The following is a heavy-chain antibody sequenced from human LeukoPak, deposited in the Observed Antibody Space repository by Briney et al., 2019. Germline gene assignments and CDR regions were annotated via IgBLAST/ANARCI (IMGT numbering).Heavy chain of an antibody. J-gene: IGHJ6*03. CDR2: ITSSNNYM. CDR1: GFTFSSYS. CDR3: ARGEFGDYYYFYMDV. V-gene: IGHV3-21*01. D-gene: IGHD2/OR15-2a*01. Sequence: GGSLRLSCAASGFTFSSYSMNWVRQAPGKGLEWVSSITSSNNYMYYGGSVKGRFTISRDDAKNSLFLQMNSLRAEDTATYYCARGEFGDYYYFYMDVWGKGTTVTVSS.